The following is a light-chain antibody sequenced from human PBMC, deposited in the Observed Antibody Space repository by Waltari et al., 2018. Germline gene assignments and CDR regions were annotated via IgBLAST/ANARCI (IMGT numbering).Light chain of an antibody. Sequence: EIVLTQSPGTLSLSPGERATLSCRASQSVSSSYLAWYQQKPGQAPRLLLYGASSRATGIPDRFSGSWSGTDFTLTISRLEPEDFAVYYCQQYGSSPWTFGQGTKVEIK. CDR2: GAS. V-gene: IGKV3-20*01. CDR3: QQYGSSPWT. J-gene: IGKJ1*01. CDR1: QSVSSSY.